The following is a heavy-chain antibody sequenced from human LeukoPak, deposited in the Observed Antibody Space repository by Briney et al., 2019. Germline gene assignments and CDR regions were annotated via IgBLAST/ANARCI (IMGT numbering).Heavy chain of an antibody. Sequence: PSETLSLTCAVYGGSFSGYYWSWIRQPPGKGLEWIGEINHSGSTNYNPSLKSRVTISVDTSKNQFSLKLSSVTAADTAVYYCARGRPYYYYGMDVWGQGTTVTASS. CDR2: INHSGST. V-gene: IGHV4-34*01. CDR1: GGSFSGYY. CDR3: ARGRPYYYYGMDV. J-gene: IGHJ6*02.